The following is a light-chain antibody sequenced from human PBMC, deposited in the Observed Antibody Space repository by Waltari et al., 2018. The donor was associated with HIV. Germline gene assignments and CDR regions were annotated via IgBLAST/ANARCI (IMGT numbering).Light chain of an antibody. CDR1: NVEVAAFKV. CDR2: EVH. CDR3: TSYTSGSVL. Sequence: HSALPQPASVSGSPGHSIPISCTRINVEVAAFKVVSWYQHHPGKAPKLLIYEVHTRPAGVSDRFSGSKAGNSASLTISGLQTADEADYYCTSYTSGSVLFGGGTNLTVL. J-gene: IGLJ2*01. V-gene: IGLV2-14*01.